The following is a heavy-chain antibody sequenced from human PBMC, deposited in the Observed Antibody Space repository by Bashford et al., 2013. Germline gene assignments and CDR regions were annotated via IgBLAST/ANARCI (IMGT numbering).Heavy chain of an antibody. CDR1: GGSVQWLL. V-gene: IGHV4-59*02. Sequence: SETLSLTCTVYGGSVQWLLLELDPPAPRKGLEWIGYIYYSGSTNYNPSLKSRVTISVDTSKNQFSLKLSSVTAADTAVYYCARVLSIFGGNTFDYWGQGTLVTVSS. D-gene: IGHD3-3*01. CDR3: ARVLSIFGGNTFDY. CDR2: IYYSGST. J-gene: IGHJ4*02.